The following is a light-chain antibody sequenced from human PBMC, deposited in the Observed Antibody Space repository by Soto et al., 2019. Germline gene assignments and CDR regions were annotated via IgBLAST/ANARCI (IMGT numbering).Light chain of an antibody. CDR3: QHYNSYSRYT. CDR2: DAS. J-gene: IGKJ2*01. V-gene: IGKV1-5*01. CDR1: QSISSW. Sequence: DIQMTQSPSTLSASVGDRVTITCRASQSISSWLAWYQQKPGKAPKLLIYDASSLEGGVPSRFSGSGSGTEFTLTVSSLQPHDFATYYSQHYNSYSRYTCGRGTEL.